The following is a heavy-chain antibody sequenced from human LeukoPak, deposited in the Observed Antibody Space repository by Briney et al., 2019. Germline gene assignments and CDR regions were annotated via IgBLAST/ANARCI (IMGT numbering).Heavy chain of an antibody. CDR1: GFTFSSPW. CDR3: VRGLGGTSDY. V-gene: IGHV3-74*01. CDR2: TNSDGTSI. Sequence: RGSLRLSCAASGFTFSSPWMHWVRQAPGKGLVWVSRTNSDGTSISYADSVKGRFTISRDNAKNTLYLQMNNLRAEDTAVYYCVRGLGGTSDYWGQGTLVTVSS. J-gene: IGHJ4*02. D-gene: IGHD4-23*01.